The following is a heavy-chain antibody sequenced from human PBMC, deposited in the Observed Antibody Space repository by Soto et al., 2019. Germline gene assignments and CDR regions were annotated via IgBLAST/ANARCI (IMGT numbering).Heavy chain of an antibody. V-gene: IGHV3-33*01. CDR3: ARDRLITYGAKIAPDH. D-gene: IGHD1-20*01. CDR1: GFTFSDFG. CDR2: IWYDGSYQ. Sequence: QVQLVESGGGVIQPGRSLRLSCKASGFTFSDFGMHWVRQAPGKGLEWVSAIWYDGSYQYYADPVRARFTTSRDNSNNTLFLQMNSLRVEDTAVYYCARDRLITYGAKIAPDHWGQGALVIVSA. J-gene: IGHJ5*02.